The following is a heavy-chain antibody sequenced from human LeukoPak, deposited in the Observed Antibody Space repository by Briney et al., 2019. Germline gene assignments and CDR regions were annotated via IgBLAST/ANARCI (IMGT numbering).Heavy chain of an antibody. CDR3: ARRSGSTGYDFDY. J-gene: IGHJ4*02. CDR2: IYHSGST. Sequence: SETLSLTCTVSGGSISSGGYYWSWIRQPPGKGLEWIGYIYHSGSTYYNPSLKSRVTISVDRSKNQFSLKLSSVTAADTAVYYCARRSGSTGYDFDYWGQGTLVTVSS. D-gene: IGHD1-26*01. V-gene: IGHV4-30-2*01. CDR1: GGSISSGGYY.